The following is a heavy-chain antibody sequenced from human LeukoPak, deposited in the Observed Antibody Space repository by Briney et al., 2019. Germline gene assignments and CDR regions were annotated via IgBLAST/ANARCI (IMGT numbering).Heavy chain of an antibody. Sequence: SETLSLTCSVSGGSISSTSYYWAWIRQPPGKGLGWIGSIYYGGSTFYNPSLKSRVTISADTSNNHFSLKLSSVTAADTAVYYCARRAIVATIDYWSQGTLVTVSS. J-gene: IGHJ4*02. V-gene: IGHV4-39*01. D-gene: IGHD5-12*01. CDR2: IYYGGST. CDR3: ARRAIVATIDY. CDR1: GGSISSTSYY.